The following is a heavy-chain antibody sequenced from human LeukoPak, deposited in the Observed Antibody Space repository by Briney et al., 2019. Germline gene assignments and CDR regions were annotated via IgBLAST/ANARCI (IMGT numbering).Heavy chain of an antibody. Sequence: GSLRLSCAASGFTFSSYVMRWVRQAPGKGLEWVSSISNSGGSTYYADSVEGRFTISRDNSKNTLYLQMNSLRAEDTAVYYCAKEGFDSWGQGTLVTVSS. V-gene: IGHV3-23*01. CDR1: GFTFSSYV. CDR2: ISNSGGST. CDR3: AKEGFDS. J-gene: IGHJ4*02.